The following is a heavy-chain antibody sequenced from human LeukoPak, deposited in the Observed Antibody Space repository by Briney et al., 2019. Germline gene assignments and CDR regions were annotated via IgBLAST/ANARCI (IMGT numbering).Heavy chain of an antibody. J-gene: IGHJ4*02. Sequence: PGGSLRLSCAASGFTFSSYAMSWVRQAPGKGLEWVSGITGSGGTTHYADSVKGRFTISRDNSKNTLYLQMNSLRAEDTAVYYCAKDGGLVLDYWGQGTLVTVSS. CDR3: AKDGGLVLDY. CDR1: GFTFSSYA. V-gene: IGHV3-23*01. CDR2: ITGSGGTT. D-gene: IGHD6-19*01.